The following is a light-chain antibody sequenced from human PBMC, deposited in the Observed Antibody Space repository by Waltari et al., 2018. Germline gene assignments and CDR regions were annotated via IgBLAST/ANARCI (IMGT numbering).Light chain of an antibody. CDR3: TSYTDNSVI. CDR1: SSDSDLDHSNH. J-gene: IGLJ2*01. CDR2: DVN. Sequence: QSALTQPPSVSGSPGQSITISCSGMSSDSDLDHSNHVSWFQQHPGKAPKLVLYDVNNRPSGVSYRFSGSRSGNTASLTISRLQSEDEADYYCTSYTDNSVIFGGGTKLTVL. V-gene: IGLV2-14*03.